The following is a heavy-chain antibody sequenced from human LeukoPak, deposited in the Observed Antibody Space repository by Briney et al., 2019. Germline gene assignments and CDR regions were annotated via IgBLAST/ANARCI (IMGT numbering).Heavy chain of an antibody. J-gene: IGHJ4*02. CDR3: ARDDYGLDY. D-gene: IGHD4-17*01. Sequence: SETLSLTCTVSGGSIRSYWSWIRQPPGKGLEWIGSFYYSGSTYYNPSLKSRVTISVDTSKNQFSLKLRSVTAADTAVYYCARDDYGLDYWGQGTLVTVSS. V-gene: IGHV4-59*12. CDR2: FYYSGST. CDR1: GGSIRSY.